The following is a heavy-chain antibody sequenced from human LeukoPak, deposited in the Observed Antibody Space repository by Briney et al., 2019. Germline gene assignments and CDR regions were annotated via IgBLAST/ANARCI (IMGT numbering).Heavy chain of an antibody. CDR3: ARQFYYDRSGFFEGAY. CDR2: VYPGDSDA. CDR1: GYKFTNYW. J-gene: IGHJ4*02. D-gene: IGHD3-22*01. Sequence: RGESLKISCKGSGYKFTNYWIGWVRQMPGKGLEWMGSVYPGDSDARYSPSFQGQVTVSADRSISTAYLQWSSLKASDTAMYYCARQFYYDRSGFFEGAYWGQGSLVTVSS. V-gene: IGHV5-51*01.